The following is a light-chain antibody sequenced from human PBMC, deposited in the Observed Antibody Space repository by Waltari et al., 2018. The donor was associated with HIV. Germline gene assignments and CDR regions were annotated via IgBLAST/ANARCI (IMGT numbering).Light chain of an antibody. CDR3: QSADTSAPVI. Sequence: DIQLTQSPSFLSASVGDRVTITCRASQGISSYLAWYQQKPGKAPKLLIYAASTLQSGVPSRFSGSGSGTEFTLTISSLQPEDFASYYCQSADTSAPVIFGGGTK. V-gene: IGKV1-9*01. CDR2: AAS. J-gene: IGKJ4*01. CDR1: QGISSY.